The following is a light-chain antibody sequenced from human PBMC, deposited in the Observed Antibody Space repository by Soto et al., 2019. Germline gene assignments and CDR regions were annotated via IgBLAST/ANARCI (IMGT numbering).Light chain of an antibody. CDR3: QQYGSSPWT. Sequence: EIVLTQSPGTLSLSPGERATLSCRASQSVSSSYLAWYQQKPGQAPRLLIYGASNRATGIPDRFSGSGSGTDFTLTISRLEGEDFAVYYCQQYGSSPWTFGQGTKVEIK. J-gene: IGKJ1*01. V-gene: IGKV3-20*01. CDR2: GAS. CDR1: QSVSSSY.